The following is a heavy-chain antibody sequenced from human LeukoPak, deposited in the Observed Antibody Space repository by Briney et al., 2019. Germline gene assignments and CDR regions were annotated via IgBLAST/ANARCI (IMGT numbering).Heavy chain of an antibody. CDR2: FDPEGGET. D-gene: IGHD3-9*01. Sequence: ASVKVHCKISGYTLTDVSMHWVRQAPGKGLEWMGGFDPEGGETVYAQKFQGRVTMTEDPSADTAYMELRSLSSEDTAVYYCGIGRKFDWLLCHHWGQGTLVTVSS. J-gene: IGHJ5*02. V-gene: IGHV1-24*01. CDR1: GYTLTDVS. CDR3: GIGRKFDWLLCHH.